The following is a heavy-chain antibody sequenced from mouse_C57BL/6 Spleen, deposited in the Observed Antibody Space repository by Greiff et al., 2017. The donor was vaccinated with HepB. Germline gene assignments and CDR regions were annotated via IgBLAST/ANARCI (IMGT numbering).Heavy chain of an antibody. CDR1: GYTFTSYW. J-gene: IGHJ2*01. V-gene: IGHV1-53*01. CDR2: INPSNGGT. D-gene: IGHD2-5*01. Sequence: QVQLQQPGTELVKPGASVKLSCKASGYTFTSYWMHWVKQRPGQGLEWIGNINPSNGGTNYNEKFKSKATLTVDKSSSTAYMQRSSLTSEDSAVYYCAREGYGYYSNSYFDYWGQGTTLTVSS. CDR3: AREGYGYYSNSYFDY.